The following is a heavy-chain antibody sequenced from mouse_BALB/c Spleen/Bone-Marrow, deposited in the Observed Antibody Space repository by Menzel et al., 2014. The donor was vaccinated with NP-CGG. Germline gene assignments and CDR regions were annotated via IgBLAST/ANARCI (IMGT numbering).Heavy chain of an antibody. D-gene: IGHD2-1*01. CDR2: INPTTNYT. V-gene: IGHV1-7*01. J-gene: IGHJ3*01. CDR1: GYTFTTLW. CDR3: ANGNSFAY. Sequence: VQLQQSGAELAKPGASVKMSCKASGYTFTTLWMHWVKQRPGQGLEWIGYINPTTNYTEYSQKFKDKATLTADKSSSTAYMQLSSLTSEDSAVYYCANGNSFAYWGQGTLVTVSA.